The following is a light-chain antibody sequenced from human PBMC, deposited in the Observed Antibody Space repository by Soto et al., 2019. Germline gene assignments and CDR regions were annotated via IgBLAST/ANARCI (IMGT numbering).Light chain of an antibody. CDR1: QIFLYSSNNDNY. V-gene: IGKV4-1*01. Sequence: DIVMTQSPYSLPVSLGESATINCNSIQIFLYSSNNDNYLAWYQQKPGQPPKLLIYWASTRESGVPDRFSGSGSGTDFTLTISSLQAEDVAVYYCQQYYSAPFTFGGGTKVDIK. CDR2: WAS. CDR3: QQYYSAPFT. J-gene: IGKJ4*01.